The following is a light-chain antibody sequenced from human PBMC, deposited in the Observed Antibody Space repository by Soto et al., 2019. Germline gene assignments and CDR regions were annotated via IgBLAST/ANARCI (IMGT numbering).Light chain of an antibody. CDR1: QSVSNN. CDR2: GAS. CDR3: KQYKEWPTFT. V-gene: IGKV3-15*01. Sequence: EIVMTQSPATLSVSPGETATLSCRASQSVSNNVAWYQQKPGQAPRLLILGASTRATGIPARFSGSGSGTEFTLSISSLQSEDFAVYYCKQYKEWPTFTFGQGTRLEIK. J-gene: IGKJ5*01.